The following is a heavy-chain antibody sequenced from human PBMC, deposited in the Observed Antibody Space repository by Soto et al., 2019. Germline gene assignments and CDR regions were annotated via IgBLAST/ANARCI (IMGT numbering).Heavy chain of an antibody. Sequence: QVHLEQSGAEVKKPGSSVKLSCKASGGTFRNSAISWVRQAPGQGLEWMGGIMPIFRTPDYAQKFQGRVTITADESTNTAYMELSGLRSDDTAVYYCARDNDRPQLGGNYYYILDVWGHGTTVTVSS. CDR2: IMPIFRTP. CDR1: GGTFRNSA. CDR3: ARDNDRPQLGGNYYYILDV. J-gene: IGHJ6*02. D-gene: IGHD1-1*01. V-gene: IGHV1-69*12.